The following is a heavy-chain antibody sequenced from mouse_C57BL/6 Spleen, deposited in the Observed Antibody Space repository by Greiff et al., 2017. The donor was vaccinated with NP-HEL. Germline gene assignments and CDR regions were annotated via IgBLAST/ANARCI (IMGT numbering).Heavy chain of an antibody. Sequence: EVQRVESGEGLVKPGGSLKLSCAASGFTFSSYAMSWVRQTPEKRLEWVAYISSGGDYIYYADTVKGRFTISRDNARNTLYLQMSSLKSEDTAMYYCTRGDYYGSSHYYAMDYWGQGTSVTVSS. D-gene: IGHD1-1*01. J-gene: IGHJ4*01. CDR2: ISSGGDYI. CDR1: GFTFSSYA. V-gene: IGHV5-9-1*02. CDR3: TRGDYYGSSHYYAMDY.